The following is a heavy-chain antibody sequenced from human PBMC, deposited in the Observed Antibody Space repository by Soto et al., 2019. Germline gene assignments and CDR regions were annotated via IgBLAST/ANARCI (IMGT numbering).Heavy chain of an antibody. J-gene: IGHJ4*02. V-gene: IGHV1-69*13. CDR3: ARPHTYYDILTGFDY. CDR2: IIPIFGTA. D-gene: IGHD3-9*01. CDR1: GYTFTSYG. Sequence: SVKVSYKASGYTFTSYGVSWVRQAPGQGLEWMGGIIPIFGTANYAQKFQGRVTITADESTSTAYMELSSLRSEDTAVYYCARPHTYYDILTGFDYWGQGTLVTVSS.